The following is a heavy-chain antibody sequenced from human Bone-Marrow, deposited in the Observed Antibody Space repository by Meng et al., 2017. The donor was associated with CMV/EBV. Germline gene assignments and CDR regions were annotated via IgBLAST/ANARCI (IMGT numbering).Heavy chain of an antibody. CDR1: GFTTSNSA. D-gene: IGHD2-15*01. V-gene: IGHV3-23*01. J-gene: IGHJ4*02. Sequence: EVRLLESGGGLIQPVGSLEVSCAASGFTTSNSAMSWVRQAPGKGLEWVSGIRGSNNSTYYADSVKGRFTISRDNSKNTLYLQMNSLRADDTAVYYCAKGFFSTPFDYWGQGTLVTVSS. CDR2: IRGSNNST. CDR3: AKGFFSTPFDY.